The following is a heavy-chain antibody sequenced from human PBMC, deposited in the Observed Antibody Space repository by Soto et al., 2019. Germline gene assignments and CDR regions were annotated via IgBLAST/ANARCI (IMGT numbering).Heavy chain of an antibody. CDR2: VSANNGHT. D-gene: IGHD2-8*01. J-gene: IGHJ6*02. V-gene: IGHV1-18*01. CDR1: GFTFSNYG. CDR3: ARDIESVTAKHFFYYYAMDV. Sequence: SVKVSCKASGFTFSNYGLNWVRQAPVQGLEWMGWVSANNGHTNYAQNLQGRVSMTTDTSTSTAYMELRGLTFDDTAVYYCARDIESVTAKHFFYYYAMDVWGQGTTVTVSS.